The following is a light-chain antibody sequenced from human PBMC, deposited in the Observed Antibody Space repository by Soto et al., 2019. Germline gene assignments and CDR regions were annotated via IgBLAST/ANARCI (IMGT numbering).Light chain of an antibody. J-gene: IGLJ1*01. CDR2: SNT. CDR3: AAWDDRLYV. Sequence: QSVLTQPPSASGAPGQTVTISCSGSSSNIGSHTVNWYQHPPGTAPKLLIYSNTQRPLGVPVRFSGSKSGTSASLAISGLQSEDEAEYYCAAWDDRLYVFGTGTKATVL. CDR1: SSNIGSHT. V-gene: IGLV1-44*01.